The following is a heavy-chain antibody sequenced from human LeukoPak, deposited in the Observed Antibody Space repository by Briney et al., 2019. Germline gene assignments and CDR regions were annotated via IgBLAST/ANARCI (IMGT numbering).Heavy chain of an antibody. CDR1: GYTFTNFD. D-gene: IGHD4-17*01. V-gene: IGHV1-8*03. CDR3: ARVGYGNSYDY. Sequence: GASVKVSCKASGYTFTNFDINWVRQATGQGLEWMGWMNPNTGNAGYAQDFQDRVTITWDASISTAYMDLSSLRSEDTAVYYCARVGYGNSYDYWGQGTLVTVSS. CDR2: MNPNTGNA. J-gene: IGHJ4*02.